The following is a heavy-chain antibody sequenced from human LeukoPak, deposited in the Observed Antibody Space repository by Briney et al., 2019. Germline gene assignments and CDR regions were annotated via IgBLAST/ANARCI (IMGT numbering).Heavy chain of an antibody. CDR2: IYTSGST. CDR3: ARDQQWLGNNWFDP. Sequence: SETLSLTCTVSGGSISSYYWSWIRQPAGKGLEWIGRIYTSGSTNYNPSLKSRATMSVDTSKNQFSLKLSSVTAADTAVYYCARDQQWLGNNWFDPWGQGTLVTVSS. J-gene: IGHJ5*02. D-gene: IGHD6-19*01. CDR1: GGSISSYY. V-gene: IGHV4-4*07.